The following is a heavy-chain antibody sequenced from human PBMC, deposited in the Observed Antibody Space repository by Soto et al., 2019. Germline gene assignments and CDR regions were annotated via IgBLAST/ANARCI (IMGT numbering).Heavy chain of an antibody. J-gene: IGHJ4*02. Sequence: EVQLLESGGGLVQPGGSLRLSCAASGFTFSSYAMRWVRQAPGKGLEWVSAISGSGGSTYYEDSVKGRFTITRDNSKNTLDLQMNSLRAEDTAVEYCARRGSGSDYDYWGQGTLVTVSS. CDR3: ARRGSGSDYDY. V-gene: IGHV3-23*01. CDR1: GFTFSSYA. D-gene: IGHD1-26*01. CDR2: ISGSGGST.